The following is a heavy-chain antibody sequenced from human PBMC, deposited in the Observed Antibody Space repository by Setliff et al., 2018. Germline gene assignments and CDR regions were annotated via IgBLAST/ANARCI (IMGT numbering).Heavy chain of an antibody. CDR1: GFTLRNSG. CDR2: ISYDGFKI. D-gene: IGHD6-19*01. J-gene: IGHJ1*01. CDR3: AREGSIGWSQYFHH. Sequence: PGGSLRLSCAVSGFTLRNSGMHWVRQAPGRGLEWVTFISYDGFKIYYAESVKGRFTISRDISTNTLFLEIDSLRSEDTGLYYCAREGSIGWSQYFHHWGQGTPVTVSS. V-gene: IGHV3-30*03.